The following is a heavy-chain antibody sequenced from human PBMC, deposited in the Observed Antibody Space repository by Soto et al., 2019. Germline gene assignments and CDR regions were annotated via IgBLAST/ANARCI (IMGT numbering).Heavy chain of an antibody. V-gene: IGHV1-2*02. CDR2: INPATGAA. Sequence: QLHLVQSGAVVKKPGASVTVSCSASGYPVTAYYMHWVRQAPGRGLEWMGGINPATGAAKYTQTFQGRGTIGRGMSTGTFVEELGRLTSGGPAGFYCAKGGGVGVAGSAAFDMWGQGTLVTVSS. CDR1: GYPVTAYY. CDR3: AKGGGVGVAGSAAFDM. D-gene: IGHD2-15*01. J-gene: IGHJ3*02.